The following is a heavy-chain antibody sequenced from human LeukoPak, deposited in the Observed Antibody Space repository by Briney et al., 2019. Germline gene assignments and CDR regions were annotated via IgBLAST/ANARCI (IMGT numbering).Heavy chain of an antibody. V-gene: IGHV3-73*01. CDR1: GFTFSGSP. Sequence: GGSLKLSCAASGFTFSGSPIHWVRQASGKGLEWVGRIRTKANRYATEYAASVKGRFSISRDDSKNMAYLQMNSLKTEDTAVYYCTRLLWLGEFLHDDWGQGTLVTVSS. D-gene: IGHD3-10*01. J-gene: IGHJ4*02. CDR2: IRTKANRYAT. CDR3: TRLLWLGEFLHDD.